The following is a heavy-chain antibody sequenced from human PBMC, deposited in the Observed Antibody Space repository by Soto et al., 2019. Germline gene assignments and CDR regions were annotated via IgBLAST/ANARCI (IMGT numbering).Heavy chain of an antibody. CDR3: ARGIPAWAAAGHNWFDP. J-gene: IGHJ5*02. CDR1: GGSVTSHH. CDR2: TSYTGNT. D-gene: IGHD6-13*01. V-gene: IGHV4-59*02. Sequence: SETLSLTCFVSGGSVTSHHWRWIRQFPGQGLQWIAYTSYTGNTNYNPSLQSRVTMTRDTSISTAYMELSRLRFDGTAVYYCARGIPAWAAAGHNWFDPWGQGTLVTVSS.